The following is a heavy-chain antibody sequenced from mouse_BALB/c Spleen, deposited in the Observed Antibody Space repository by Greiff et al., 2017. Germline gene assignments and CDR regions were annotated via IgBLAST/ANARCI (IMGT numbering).Heavy chain of an antibody. CDR2: IYPGNVNT. V-gene: IGHV1S56*01. J-gene: IGHJ4*01. CDR1: GYTFTSYY. Sequence: QVQLQQSGPELVKPGASVRISCKASGYTFTSYYIHWVKQRPGQGLEWIGWIYPGNVNTKYNEKFKGKATLTADKSSSTAYMQLSSLTSEDSAVYFCARWRGSYAMDYWGQGTSVTVSS. CDR3: ARWRGSYAMDY.